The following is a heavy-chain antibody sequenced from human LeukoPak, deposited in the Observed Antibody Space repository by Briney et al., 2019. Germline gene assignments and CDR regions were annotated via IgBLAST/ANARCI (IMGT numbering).Heavy chain of an antibody. J-gene: IGHJ4*02. Sequence: SETLSLTCAVSGYSISSGYYRGWIRQPPGKGLEWIGSIYHSGSTYYNPSLKSRVTISVDTSKNQFSLKLSSVTAADTAVYYCASGSHYFDYWGQGTLVTVSS. CDR3: ASGSHYFDY. V-gene: IGHV4-38-2*01. CDR1: GYSISSGYY. CDR2: IYHSGST. D-gene: IGHD1-26*01.